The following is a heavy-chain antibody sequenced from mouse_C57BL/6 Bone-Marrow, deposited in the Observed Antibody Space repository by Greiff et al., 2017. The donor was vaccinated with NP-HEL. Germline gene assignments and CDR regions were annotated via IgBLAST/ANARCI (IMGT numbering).Heavy chain of an antibody. D-gene: IGHD3-2*02. J-gene: IGHJ2*01. CDR3: ASRQLRLRGGYFDY. CDR1: GYTFTSYW. V-gene: IGHV1-55*01. Sequence: VKLQQPGAELVKPGASVKMSCKASGYTFTSYWITWVKQRPGQGLEWIGDIYPGSGSTNYNEKFKSKATLTVDTSSSTAYMQLSSLTSEDSAVYYCASRQLRLRGGYFDYWGQGTTLTVSS. CDR2: IYPGSGST.